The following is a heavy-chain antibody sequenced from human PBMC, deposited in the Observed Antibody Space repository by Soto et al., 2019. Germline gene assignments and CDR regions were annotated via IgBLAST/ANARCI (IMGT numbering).Heavy chain of an antibody. CDR3: ARVRGCSGGSCYPWYFDY. J-gene: IGHJ4*02. CDR2: IYYSGST. D-gene: IGHD2-15*01. V-gene: IGHV4-31*03. Sequence: SETLSLTCTVSGGSISSGGYYWSRIRQHPGKGLEWIGYIYYSGSTYYNPSLKSRVTISVDTSKNQFSLKLSSVTAADTAVYYCARVRGCSGGSCYPWYFDYWGQGTLVTVSS. CDR1: GGSISSGGYY.